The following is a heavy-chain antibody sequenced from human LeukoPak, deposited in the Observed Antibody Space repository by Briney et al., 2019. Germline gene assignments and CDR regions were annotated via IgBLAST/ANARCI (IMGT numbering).Heavy chain of an antibody. J-gene: IGHJ4*02. CDR3: ARSIVVVPAAKVRNWYYFDY. CDR1: GGTFSSYA. Sequence: GASVKVSCKASGGTFSSYAISWVRQAPGQGLEWMGGIIPIFGTANYAQKFQGRVTITADESTSTAYMELSSLRSEDTAVYYCARSIVVVPAAKVRNWYYFDYWGQGTLVTVSS. CDR2: IIPIFGTA. D-gene: IGHD2-2*01. V-gene: IGHV1-69*13.